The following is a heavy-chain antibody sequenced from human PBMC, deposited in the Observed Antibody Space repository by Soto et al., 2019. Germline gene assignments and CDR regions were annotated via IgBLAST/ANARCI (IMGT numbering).Heavy chain of an antibody. CDR3: GRDGPLPYTSGWDFGMLDQ. Sequence: QVQLVESGGGVVQPGGSLRLSCAASGFSLSDYAMHWVRQAPGKGLEWVASVSYDESNKYYTESVKGRFSISRDTSKNSLSLQIDTLRPDDTAVYYWGRDGPLPYTSGWDFGMLDQWGQGTLVTVS. CDR1: GFSLSDYA. J-gene: IGHJ4*02. D-gene: IGHD6-19*01. V-gene: IGHV3-30-3*01. CDR2: VSYDESNK.